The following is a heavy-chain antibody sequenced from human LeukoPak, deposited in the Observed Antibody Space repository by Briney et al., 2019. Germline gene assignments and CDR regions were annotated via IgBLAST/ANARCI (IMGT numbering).Heavy chain of an antibody. CDR2: IIPIFGTA. J-gene: IGHJ2*01. CDR1: GGTFSSYA. CDR3: ARVYDSSGYYPQPYCYFDL. V-gene: IGHV1-69*05. D-gene: IGHD3-22*01. Sequence: ASVKVSCKASGGTFSSYAISWVRQAPGQGLEWMGGIIPIFGTANYAQKFQGRVTITTDESTSTAYMELSSLRSEDTAVYYCARVYDSSGYYPQPYCYFDLWGRGTLVTVSS.